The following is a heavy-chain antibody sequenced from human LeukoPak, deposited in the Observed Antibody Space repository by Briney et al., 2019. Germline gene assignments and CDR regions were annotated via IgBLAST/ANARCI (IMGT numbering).Heavy chain of an antibody. D-gene: IGHD6-13*01. CDR1: GFTFSSYG. J-gene: IGHJ4*02. V-gene: IGHV3-30*18. Sequence: GRSLRLSCAASGFTFSSYGMHWVRQAPGKGLEWVAVISYDGSNKYYADSVKGRCTISRDNSKNTLYLQRNSLRAEDTAVYYCAKIAAAGTDYWGQGTLVTVSS. CDR3: AKIAAAGTDY. CDR2: ISYDGSNK.